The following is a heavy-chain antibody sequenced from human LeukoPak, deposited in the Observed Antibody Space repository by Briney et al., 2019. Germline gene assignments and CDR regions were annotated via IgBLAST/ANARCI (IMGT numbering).Heavy chain of an antibody. CDR1: GGSFSGYY. V-gene: IGHV4-34*01. J-gene: IGHJ4*02. Sequence: SETLSLTCAVYGGSFSGYYWSWIRQPPGKGLEWIGEINHSGSTNYNPSLKSRVTISVDTSKNQFSLKLSSVTAADTAVYYCASLTYYYDSGGYYPFDYWGQGTLVTVSS. CDR3: ASLTYYYDSGGYYPFDY. CDR2: INHSGST. D-gene: IGHD3-22*01.